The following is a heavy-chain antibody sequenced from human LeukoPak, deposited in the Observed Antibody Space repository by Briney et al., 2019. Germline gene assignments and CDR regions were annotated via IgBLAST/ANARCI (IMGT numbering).Heavy chain of an antibody. CDR1: GFTVSSNY. CDR2: ISWNSGSI. J-gene: IGHJ3*02. CDR3: AKALPDYYDSSGPLGDAFDI. D-gene: IGHD3-22*01. V-gene: IGHV3-9*03. Sequence: GGSLRLSCTASGFTVSSNYMSWVRQAPGKGLEWVSGISWNSGSIGYADSVKGRFTISRDNAKNSLYLQMNSLRAEDMALYYCAKALPDYYDSSGPLGDAFDIWGQGTMVTVSS.